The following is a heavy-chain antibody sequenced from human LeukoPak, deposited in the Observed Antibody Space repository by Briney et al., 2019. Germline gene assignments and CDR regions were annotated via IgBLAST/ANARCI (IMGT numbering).Heavy chain of an antibody. Sequence: SETLSLTCTVSGGSISSSSYYWGWIRQPPGKGLERIGSIYYSGSTYYNPSLKSRVTISVDTSKNQFSLKLSSVTAADTAVYYCARLRITMIVVVTYYVGRFDIWGQGTMVTVSS. V-gene: IGHV4-39*01. J-gene: IGHJ3*02. D-gene: IGHD3-22*01. CDR2: IYYSGST. CDR1: GGSISSSSYY. CDR3: ARLRITMIVVVTYYVGRFDI.